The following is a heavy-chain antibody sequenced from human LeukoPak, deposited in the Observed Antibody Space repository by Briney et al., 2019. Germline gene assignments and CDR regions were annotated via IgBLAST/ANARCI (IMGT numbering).Heavy chain of an antibody. CDR2: VNPNSGGT. Sequence: ASVKVSCKASGYTFIGYYVHWVRQAPGQGLEWMGWVNPNSGGTDYAQKFQGRITMTRETSISTAYMELNSLRSDDTAVYYCARPFPSGGLNYWGQGTLVTVSS. V-gene: IGHV1-2*02. CDR3: ARPFPSGGLNY. CDR1: GYTFIGYY. J-gene: IGHJ4*02. D-gene: IGHD2/OR15-2a*01.